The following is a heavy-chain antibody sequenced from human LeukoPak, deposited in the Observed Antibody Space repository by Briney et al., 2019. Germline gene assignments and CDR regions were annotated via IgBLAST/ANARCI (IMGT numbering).Heavy chain of an antibody. CDR2: VYYSGST. CDR1: GGSISTYY. V-gene: IGHV4-59*01. J-gene: IGHJ4*02. D-gene: IGHD1-20*01. Sequence: SETLSLTCTVSGGSISTYYWNWIRQPPGKGLEWIGYVYYSGSTNYNPSLKSRVTISVDTSKNQFSVKLSSVTAADTAVYYCARVRRITGTTDFDYWGQGTLVTVSS. CDR3: ARVRRITGTTDFDY.